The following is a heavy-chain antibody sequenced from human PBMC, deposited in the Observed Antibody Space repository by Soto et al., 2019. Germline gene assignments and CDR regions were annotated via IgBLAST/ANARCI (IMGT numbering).Heavy chain of an antibody. Sequence: EVQLLESGGGLIQPGGSLRLSCAASVFSFSNYAMNWVRQAPVKGVEWVSSVSDSGVATHFADSVKGRFSISRDNSKNTQSLQMNCLRAEDTTVYYCARQGETGYTSGWKDDAFDVWRQGTVVTVSA. J-gene: IGHJ3*01. V-gene: IGHV3-23*01. CDR3: ARQGETGYTSGWKDDAFDV. CDR1: VFSFSNYA. CDR2: VSDSGVAT. D-gene: IGHD6-19*01.